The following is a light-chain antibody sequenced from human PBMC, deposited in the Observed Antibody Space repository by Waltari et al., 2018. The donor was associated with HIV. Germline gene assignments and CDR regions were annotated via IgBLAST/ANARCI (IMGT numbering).Light chain of an antibody. CDR1: SSDVGGYNY. CDR3: SSYTSSSTLE. V-gene: IGLV2-14*01. J-gene: IGLJ2*01. CDR2: DVS. Sequence: QSALTQPASVSGSPGQSITIPCTGTSSDVGGYNYVSWYQQHPGKAPKLMIYDVSNRPSGVSNLFSGSKSGNTASLTISGLQAEDEADYYCSSYTSSSTLEFGGGTKLTVL.